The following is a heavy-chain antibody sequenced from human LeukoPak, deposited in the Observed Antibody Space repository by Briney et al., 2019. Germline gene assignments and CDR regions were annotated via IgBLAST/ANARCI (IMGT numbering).Heavy chain of an antibody. CDR2: ISSNGDNT. J-gene: IGHJ4*02. V-gene: IGHV3-64D*06. Sequence: PGGSLRLSRSVSGFTFSTSVVQWARQPPGKGLEYVSAISSNGDNTYYADSVKGRFTISRDDSKNTLYLQMSSLRADDTAVYYCVRGTGYWGQGTLVTVSS. CDR3: VRGTGY. CDR1: GFTFSTSV.